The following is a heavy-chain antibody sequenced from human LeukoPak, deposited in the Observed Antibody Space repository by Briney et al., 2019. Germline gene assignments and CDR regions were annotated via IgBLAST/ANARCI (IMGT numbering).Heavy chain of an antibody. J-gene: IGHJ4*02. D-gene: IGHD2-15*01. Sequence: ASVKVSCKASGYTFTSYYMHWVRQAPGQGLEWMGIINPSGGSTSYAQKFQGRVTMTRDTSTSTVYMELSSLRSEDTAEYYRARGYCSGGSCYNYFDYWGQGTLVTVSS. CDR3: ARGYCSGGSCYNYFDY. CDR2: INPSGGST. CDR1: GYTFTSYY. V-gene: IGHV1-46*01.